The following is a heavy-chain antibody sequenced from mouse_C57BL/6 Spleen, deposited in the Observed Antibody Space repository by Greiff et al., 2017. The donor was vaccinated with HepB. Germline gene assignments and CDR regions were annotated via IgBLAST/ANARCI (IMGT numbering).Heavy chain of an antibody. V-gene: IGHV5-17*01. CDR1: GFTFSDYG. J-gene: IGHJ2*01. Sequence: EVQLVESGGGLVKPGGSLKLSCAASGFTFSDYGMHWVRQAPEKGLEWVAYISSGSSTIYYADTVKGRFTISRDNAKNTLFLQMTSLRSEDTAMYYCARRLPHDYYGSSSLFDYWGQGTTLTVSS. CDR2: ISSGSSTI. CDR3: ARRLPHDYYGSSSLFDY. D-gene: IGHD1-1*01.